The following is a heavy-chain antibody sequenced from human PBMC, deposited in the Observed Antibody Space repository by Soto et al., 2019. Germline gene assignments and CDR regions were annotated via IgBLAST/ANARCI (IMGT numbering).Heavy chain of an antibody. Sequence: ASVKVSCKASGYTFTSYGISWVRQAPGQGLEWMGWISAYNGNTNYAQKLQGRVTMTTDTSTSTAYMELRSLRSDDTAVYYCARDDRLLAYCGGACYSGAFDIWGQGTMVTVSS. D-gene: IGHD2-21*02. CDR1: GYTFTSYG. J-gene: IGHJ3*02. V-gene: IGHV1-18*04. CDR3: ARDDRLLAYCGGACYSGAFDI. CDR2: ISAYNGNT.